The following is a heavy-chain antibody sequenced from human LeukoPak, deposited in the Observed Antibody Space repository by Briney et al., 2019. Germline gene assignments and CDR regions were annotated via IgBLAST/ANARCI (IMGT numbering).Heavy chain of an antibody. Sequence: GGSLRLXCAASGFTFSSYWMHWVRQAPGKELVWVSRINSDGSSTSYADSVKGRFTISRDNSKNTVYLQMNSLRAEDTAVYYCAKDAEVGYIYASRGLDPWGQGTLVTVSS. V-gene: IGHV3-74*01. D-gene: IGHD5-18*01. CDR2: INSDGSST. CDR1: GFTFSSYW. CDR3: AKDAEVGYIYASRGLDP. J-gene: IGHJ5*02.